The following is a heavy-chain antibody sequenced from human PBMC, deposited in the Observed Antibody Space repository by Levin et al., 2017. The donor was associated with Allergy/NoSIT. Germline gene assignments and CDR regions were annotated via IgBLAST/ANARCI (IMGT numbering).Heavy chain of an antibody. CDR3: ARGKSVPRDAFDI. CDR2: ISSVLSTI. V-gene: IGHV3-48*01. J-gene: IGHJ3*02. CDR1: GFTFSTYG. Sequence: GGSLRLSCAASGFTFSTYGMNWVRQAPGKGLEWVSYISSVLSTIYYADSVKGRFTISRDNAKNSLYLQMNSLRAEDTAVYYCARGKSVPRDAFDIWGQGTMVTVSS.